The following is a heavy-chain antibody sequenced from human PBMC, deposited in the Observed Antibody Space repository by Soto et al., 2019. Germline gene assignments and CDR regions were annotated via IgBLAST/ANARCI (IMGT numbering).Heavy chain of an antibody. CDR2: IIPIFGTA. V-gene: IGHV1-69*13. CDR3: ARTVVAYQGNYYYGMDV. CDR1: GGTFSSYA. D-gene: IGHD2-21*01. Sequence: SVKVSCKASGGTFSSYAISWVRQAPGQGLEWMGGIIPIFGTANYAQKFQGRVTITADESTSTAYMELSGLRSEDTAVYYCARTVVAYQGNYYYGMDVWGQGTTVTVSS. J-gene: IGHJ6*02.